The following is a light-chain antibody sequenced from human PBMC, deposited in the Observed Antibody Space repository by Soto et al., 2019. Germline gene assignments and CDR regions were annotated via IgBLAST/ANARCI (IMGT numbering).Light chain of an antibody. CDR2: DAS. CDR1: QRVYKL. J-gene: IGKJ2*01. Sequence: DVHMAQSPPSLSAAVGDRLTITCRTNQRVYKLLNWYHQMAGEAPKLLIYDASTLKSGVPSRFHGIGSGTDFSLTISYLQPEDVGTYVCQQRYATPFTFGPGTKLQI. V-gene: IGKV1-39*01. CDR3: QQRYATPFT.